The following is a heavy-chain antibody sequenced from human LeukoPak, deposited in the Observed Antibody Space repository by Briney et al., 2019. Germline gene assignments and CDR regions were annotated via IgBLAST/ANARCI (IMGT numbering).Heavy chain of an antibody. Sequence: ASVKVSCKASGYTFTSYYMHWVRQAPRQGLEWMGIINPSGGSTSYAQKFQGRVTMTRDTSTSTVYMELSSLRSEDTAVYYCARVYYDSSGYFYFDYWGQGTLVTVSS. CDR1: GYTFTSYY. CDR2: INPSGGST. V-gene: IGHV1-46*01. D-gene: IGHD3-22*01. CDR3: ARVYYDSSGYFYFDY. J-gene: IGHJ4*02.